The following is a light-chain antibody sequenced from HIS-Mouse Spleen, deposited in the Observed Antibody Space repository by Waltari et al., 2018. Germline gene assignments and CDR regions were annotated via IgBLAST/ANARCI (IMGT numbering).Light chain of an antibody. CDR1: TSDVVGYNY. V-gene: IGLV2-14*03. Sequence: SALTQPASVSGSPGQPITISCTGTTSDVVGYNYVPWYQKHPGKAPNLMIYDVSNRPSGVSHRFSGSKSGTTASLTISGLQAEDEADYYCSSYTSSSTLVFGGGTKLTVL. CDR3: SSYTSSSTLV. J-gene: IGLJ2*01. CDR2: DVS.